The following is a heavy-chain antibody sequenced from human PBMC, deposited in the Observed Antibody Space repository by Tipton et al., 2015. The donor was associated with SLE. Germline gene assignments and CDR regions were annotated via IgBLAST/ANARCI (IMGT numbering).Heavy chain of an antibody. D-gene: IGHD2-15*01. CDR2: IHTGGST. V-gene: IGHV4-61*02. J-gene: IGHJ4*02. CDR1: GGSVNSGSYY. CDR3: ATGPGSLRY. Sequence: TLSLTCTVSGGSVNSGSYYCTWMRQPAGAGLELIGRIHTGGSTNYNPSLKSRVTISLDKSKNLFSLNLASVTAADTAAYYCATGPGSLRYWGQGLQVTVSS.